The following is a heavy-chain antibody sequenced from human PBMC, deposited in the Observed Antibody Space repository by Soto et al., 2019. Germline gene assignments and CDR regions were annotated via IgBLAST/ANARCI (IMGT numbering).Heavy chain of an antibody. J-gene: IGHJ4*02. CDR1: GGSISSGGYY. CDR3: ARGYYDILTGYYPFDY. V-gene: IGHV4-31*03. Sequence: QVQLQESGPGLVKPSQTLSLTCTVSGGSISSGGYYWSWIRQHPGKGLEWIGYIYYSGSPYYNPSLKSRVTISVDTSKNQFSLKLSSVTAADTAVYYCARGYYDILTGYYPFDYWGQGTLVTVSS. D-gene: IGHD3-9*01. CDR2: IYYSGSP.